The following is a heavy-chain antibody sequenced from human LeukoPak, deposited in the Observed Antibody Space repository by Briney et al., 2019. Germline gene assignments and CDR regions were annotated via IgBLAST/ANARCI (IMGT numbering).Heavy chain of an antibody. V-gene: IGHV4-39*07. D-gene: IGHD6-19*01. Sequence: SETLSLTCTVSGDSIRSSDYYWGCIRQSPGKGLEWIGTISDGGSTYYNPSLKSRVTISVDTSKNQFSLKLSSVTAADTAVYHCARTRYSSGRDYWGQGTLVTVSS. CDR2: ISDGGST. J-gene: IGHJ4*02. CDR1: GDSIRSSDYY. CDR3: ARTRYSSGRDY.